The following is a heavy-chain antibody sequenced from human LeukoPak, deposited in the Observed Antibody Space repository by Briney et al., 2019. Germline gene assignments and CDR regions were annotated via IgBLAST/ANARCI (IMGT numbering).Heavy chain of an antibody. CDR2: ISYDGSNK. CDR1: GFTFSSYG. CDR3: ARDRKGALNYGMDV. Sequence: PGGSLRLSCAASGFTFSSYGMHWVRQAPGKGLEWVAVISYDGSNKYFADSVKGRFTISRDNPKNTLYLQMNSLRAEDTAVYYCARDRKGALNYGMDVWGQGTTVTVSS. V-gene: IGHV3-30*03. J-gene: IGHJ6*02.